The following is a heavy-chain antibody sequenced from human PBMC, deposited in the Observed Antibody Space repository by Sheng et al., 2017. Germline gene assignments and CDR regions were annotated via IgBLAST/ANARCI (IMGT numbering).Heavy chain of an antibody. D-gene: IGHD5-12*01. J-gene: IGHJ2*01. CDR2: ISSSSSYI. CDR3: ARGLGEWLRFPWYFDL. V-gene: IGHV3-21*01. Sequence: EVQLVESGGGLVKPGGSLRLSCAASGFTFSSYSMNWVRQAPGKGLEWVSSISSSSSYIYYADSVKGRFTISRDNAKNSLYLQMNSLRAEDTAVYYCARGLGEWLRFPWYFDLWGRGTLVTVSS. CDR1: GFTFSSYS.